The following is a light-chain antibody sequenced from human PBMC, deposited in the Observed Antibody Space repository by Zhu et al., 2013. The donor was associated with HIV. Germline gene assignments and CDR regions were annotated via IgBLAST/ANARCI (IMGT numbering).Light chain of an antibody. CDR3: QQRGKWPQLT. CDR1: QSVRSGY. CDR2: DAS. Sequence: EIVLTQSPGTLSLSLGERVTLSCRASQSVRSGYLAWYQQKPGQAPRLLIYDASNRATGIPARFSGSGSGTDFTLTISSLEPEDFAVYYCQQRGKWPQLTFGGGT. V-gene: IGKV3-11*01. J-gene: IGKJ4*01.